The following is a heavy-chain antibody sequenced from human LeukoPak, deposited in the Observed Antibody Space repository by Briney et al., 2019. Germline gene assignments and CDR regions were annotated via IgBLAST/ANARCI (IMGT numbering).Heavy chain of an antibody. Sequence: GGSLRLSCAASGFTFSSYEMNWVRQAPGKGLEWVSYISSSGSTIYHADSVKGRFTISRDNAKNSLYLQMNSLRAEDTAVYYCARDYRKFGELSRFDPWGQGTLVTVSS. CDR1: GFTFSSYE. J-gene: IGHJ5*02. D-gene: IGHD3-10*01. V-gene: IGHV3-48*03. CDR3: ARDYRKFGELSRFDP. CDR2: ISSSGSTI.